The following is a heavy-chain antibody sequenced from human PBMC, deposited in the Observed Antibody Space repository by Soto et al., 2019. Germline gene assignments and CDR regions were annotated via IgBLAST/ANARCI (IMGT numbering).Heavy chain of an antibody. V-gene: IGHV3-66*01. CDR2: IYSADNT. J-gene: IGHJ4*01. Sequence: EVQLVESGGGLVQPGGSLRLSCAASGLSVSSNDMSWVRQAPGKGLECVSIIYSADNTFYVDSVKGRFIISRDNSKNTVYLQMNSLRADDTAVYYCARGSLYWSQGTLVTVSS. CDR1: GLSVSSND. CDR3: ARGSLY.